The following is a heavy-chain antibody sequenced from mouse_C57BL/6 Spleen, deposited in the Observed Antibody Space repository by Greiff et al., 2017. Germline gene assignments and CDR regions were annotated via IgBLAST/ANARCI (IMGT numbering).Heavy chain of an antibody. J-gene: IGHJ4*01. V-gene: IGHV3-6*01. Sequence: VQLKQSGPGLVKPSQSLSLTCSVTGYSITSGYYWNWIRQFPGNKLEWMGYISYDGSNNYNPSLKNRISITRDTSKNQFFLKLNSVTTEDTATYYCAREKDDYAMDYWGQGTSVTVSS. CDR2: ISYDGSN. CDR1: GYSITSGYY. CDR3: AREKDDYAMDY.